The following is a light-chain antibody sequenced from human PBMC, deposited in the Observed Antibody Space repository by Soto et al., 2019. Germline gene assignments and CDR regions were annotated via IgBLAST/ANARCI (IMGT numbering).Light chain of an antibody. J-gene: IGKJ2*01. CDR1: QAINNN. CDR2: RAS. Sequence: DIQLTPYPSSLSASVTDRVTITCRARQAINNNLNWYHQKLGKAPELLIYRASTLQSGVPSRFSGSGSGTDFTLTISSLEHEDFGTYYCQQSYSTPYTFGQGTKVEIK. V-gene: IGKV1-39*01. CDR3: QQSYSTPYT.